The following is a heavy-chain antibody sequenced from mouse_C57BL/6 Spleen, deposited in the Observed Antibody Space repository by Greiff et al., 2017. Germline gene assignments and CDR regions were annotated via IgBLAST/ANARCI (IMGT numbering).Heavy chain of an antibody. CDR2: IYPGSGST. D-gene: IGHD1-1*01. Sequence: QVQLQQSGAELVKPGASVKMSCKASGYTFTSYWITWVKQRPGQGLEWIGDIYPGSGSTNYNEKFKSKATLTVDTSSSTAYMQLSSLTSEDSAVYYCARGEYGSSYEGASAMDYWGQGTSVTVSS. CDR1: GYTFTSYW. V-gene: IGHV1-55*01. CDR3: ARGEYGSSYEGASAMDY. J-gene: IGHJ4*01.